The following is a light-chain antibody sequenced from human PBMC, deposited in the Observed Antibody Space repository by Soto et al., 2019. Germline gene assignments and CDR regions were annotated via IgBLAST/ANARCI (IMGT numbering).Light chain of an antibody. CDR1: QSVSTN. J-gene: IGKJ5*01. CDR3: QQHSSSPS. Sequence: EIVMTQSPTTLSVSPGERATLSCRASQSVSTNLAWYQQKPGQVPSLLIYGASTRASGIPARFSGSGSGTEFTLTIGSLQSEDFAVYYCQQHSSSPSFGQGTRLEIK. V-gene: IGKV3-15*01. CDR2: GAS.